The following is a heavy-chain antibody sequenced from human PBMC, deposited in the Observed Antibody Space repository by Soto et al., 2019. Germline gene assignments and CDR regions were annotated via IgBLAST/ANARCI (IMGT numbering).Heavy chain of an antibody. D-gene: IGHD2-15*01. J-gene: IGHJ4*02. Sequence: PGESLKISCKVSGYSFSNYWIAWVRQMPGKGLEWMGIIFPADSDTKYSPSFQGQVTISADKSISTAYLQWSSLKASDTAMYYCASSVVVPSTMNYFDYWGQGSLVTVSS. CDR3: ASSVVVPSTMNYFDY. CDR2: IFPADSDT. V-gene: IGHV5-51*03. CDR1: GYSFSNYW.